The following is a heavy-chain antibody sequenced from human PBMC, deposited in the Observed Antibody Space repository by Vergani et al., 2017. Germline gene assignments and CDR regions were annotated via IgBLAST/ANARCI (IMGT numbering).Heavy chain of an antibody. J-gene: IGHJ4*02. D-gene: IGHD3-22*01. V-gene: IGHV1-24*01. CDR3: AAEPYYYDSSGYYHPFDY. Sequence: QVQLVQSGAEVKKPGASVKVSCKVSGYTLTELSMHWVRQAPGKGLEWMGGFDPEDGETIYAQKFQGRVTMTEDTSTDTAYMELSSLLSEDTAVYYCAAEPYYYDSSGYYHPFDYWGQGTLVTVSS. CDR2: FDPEDGET. CDR1: GYTLTELS.